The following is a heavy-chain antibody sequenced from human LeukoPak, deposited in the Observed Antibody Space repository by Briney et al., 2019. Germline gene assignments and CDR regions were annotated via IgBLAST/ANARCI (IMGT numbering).Heavy chain of an antibody. V-gene: IGHV3-23*01. CDR2: ISGSGGST. J-gene: IGHJ4*02. D-gene: IGHD4-17*01. CDR1: GFSFSSYA. CDR3: AKGAYGDYGDY. Sequence: SGGSLRLSCSASGFSFSSYAMSWVRQAPGKGLEWVSAISGSGGSTYYADSVKGRFTISRDNSKNTLYLQMSSLRAEDTAVYYCAKGAYGDYGDYWGQGTLVTVSS.